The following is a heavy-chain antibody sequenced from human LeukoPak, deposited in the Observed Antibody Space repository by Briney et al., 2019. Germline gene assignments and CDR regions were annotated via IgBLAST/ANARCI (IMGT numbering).Heavy chain of an antibody. D-gene: IGHD5-18*01. CDR1: GFTFSNYP. Sequence: GGSLRLSCAASGFTFSNYPMFWVRQAPGKGLEWVSSISDNGAGTYYADSVKGRFTISRDNSKNTLYLQMNSLRAEDTAIYYRTTAAGYNYGQYWGQGTLVTVFS. CDR2: ISDNGAGT. CDR3: TTAAGYNYGQY. V-gene: IGHV3-23*01. J-gene: IGHJ4*02.